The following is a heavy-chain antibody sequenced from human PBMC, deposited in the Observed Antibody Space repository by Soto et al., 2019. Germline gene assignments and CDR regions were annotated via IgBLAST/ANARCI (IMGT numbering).Heavy chain of an antibody. J-gene: IGHJ4*02. V-gene: IGHV4-30-2*01. CDR3: DREKSLYYFDY. Sequence: PSETLSLTCAVSGGSISSGGYSWSWIRQPPGKGLEWIGYIYHSGSTYYNPSLKSRVTISVDRSKNQFSLKLSSVTAADTAVYYCDREKSLYYFDYWGQGTLVTVSS. D-gene: IGHD3-16*01. CDR2: IYHSGST. CDR1: GGSISSGGYS.